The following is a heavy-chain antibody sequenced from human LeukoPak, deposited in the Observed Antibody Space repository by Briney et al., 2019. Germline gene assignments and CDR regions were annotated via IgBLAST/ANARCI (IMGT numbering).Heavy chain of an antibody. CDR2: IKQDGSEK. D-gene: IGHD1-26*01. Sequence: GGSLRLSCAASGFTFSSYWMSWVRQAPGKGLEWVANIKQDGSEKYYVDSVKGRFTISRDNAKNSLYLQMNSLRAEDTAVYYCARAPLGVGATANPRSFYWYFDLWGRGTLVTVSS. J-gene: IGHJ2*01. V-gene: IGHV3-7*01. CDR1: GFTFSSYW. CDR3: ARAPLGVGATANPRSFYWYFDL.